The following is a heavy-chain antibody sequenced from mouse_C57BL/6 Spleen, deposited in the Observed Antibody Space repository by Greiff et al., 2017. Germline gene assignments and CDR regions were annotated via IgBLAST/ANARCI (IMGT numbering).Heavy chain of an antibody. CDR1: GYTFTDYY. Sequence: QVQLQQSGPELVKPGASVKISCKASGYTFTDYYINWVKQRPGQGLEWIGWIFPGSGSTYYNEKFKGKATLTVDKSSSTAYMLLSRLTSADSAVXFCAGPNYYGSGYVGYYYAMDYWGQGTSVTVSS. V-gene: IGHV1-75*01. CDR3: AGPNYYGSGYVGYYYAMDY. D-gene: IGHD1-1*01. CDR2: IFPGSGST. J-gene: IGHJ4*01.